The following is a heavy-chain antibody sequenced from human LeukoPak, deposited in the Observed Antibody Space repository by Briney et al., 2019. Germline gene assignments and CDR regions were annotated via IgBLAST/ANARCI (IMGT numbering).Heavy chain of an antibody. CDR3: ARALWFGELLTSPWDY. CDR2: ISSSSSYI. V-gene: IGHV3-21*01. J-gene: IGHJ4*02. Sequence: PGGSLRLPCAASGFTFSSYSMNWVRQAPGKGLEWVSSISSSSSYINYADSVKGRFTISRDNAKNSLYLQMNSLRAEDTAVYYCARALWFGELLTSPWDYWGQGTLVTVSS. CDR1: GFTFSSYS. D-gene: IGHD3-10*01.